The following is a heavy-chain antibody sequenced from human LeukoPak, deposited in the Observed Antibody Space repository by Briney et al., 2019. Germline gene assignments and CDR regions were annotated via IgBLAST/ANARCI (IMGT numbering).Heavy chain of an antibody. D-gene: IGHD2-2*02. CDR2: ISAYNGNT. Sequence: ASVKVSCKASGYTFTSYGISWVRQAPGQGLEWKGWISAYNGNTNYAQKFQGRVTMTRDTSTSTVYMELSSLRSEDTAVYYCARGGPEYLSDYWGQGTLVTVSS. CDR3: ARGGPEYLSDY. J-gene: IGHJ4*02. V-gene: IGHV1-18*01. CDR1: GYTFTSYG.